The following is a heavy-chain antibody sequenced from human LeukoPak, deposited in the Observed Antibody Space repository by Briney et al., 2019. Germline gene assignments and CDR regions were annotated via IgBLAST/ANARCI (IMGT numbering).Heavy chain of an antibody. D-gene: IGHD2-2*01. Sequence: GGSLRLSCSASGFTFSYYSMNWVRQAPGKGLEWASSISSRSSYIYYEDSLKGRFTISRDNAKNSLYLQMTGLRVEDTAMYFCARDLGDIVLEPPSIHFDLWGRGILVTVSS. CDR3: ARDLGDIVLEPPSIHFDL. CDR2: ISSRSSYI. CDR1: GFTFSYYS. J-gene: IGHJ2*01. V-gene: IGHV3-21*01.